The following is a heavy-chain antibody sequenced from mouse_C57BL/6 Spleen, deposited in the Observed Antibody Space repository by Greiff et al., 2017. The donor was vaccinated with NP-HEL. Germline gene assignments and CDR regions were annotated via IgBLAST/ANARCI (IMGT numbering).Heavy chain of an antibody. J-gene: IGHJ2*01. CDR2: IYPGSGNT. CDR3: ARSGDYDEGY. V-gene: IGHV1-76*01. Sequence: VQLKESGAELVRPGASVKLSCKASGYTFTDYYINWVKQRPGQGLEWIARIYPGSGNTYYNEKFKGKATLTAEKSSSTAYMQLSSLTSEDSAVYFCARSGDYDEGYWGQGTTLTVSS. D-gene: IGHD2-4*01. CDR1: GYTFTDYY.